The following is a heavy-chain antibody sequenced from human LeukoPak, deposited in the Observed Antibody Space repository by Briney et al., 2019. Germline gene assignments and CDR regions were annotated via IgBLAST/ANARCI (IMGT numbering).Heavy chain of an antibody. J-gene: IGHJ4*02. Sequence: SETLSLTCTVSGGSISSYYWSWIRQSPGKGLEWIGYIYYSGSTNYNPSLRSRVTISVDTSKNQFSLQLNSVTAADTAVYYCARDKKGCSCYDYWGQGTLVTVSS. D-gene: IGHD2-2*01. V-gene: IGHV4-59*01. CDR1: GGSISSYY. CDR2: IYYSGST. CDR3: ARDKKGCSCYDY.